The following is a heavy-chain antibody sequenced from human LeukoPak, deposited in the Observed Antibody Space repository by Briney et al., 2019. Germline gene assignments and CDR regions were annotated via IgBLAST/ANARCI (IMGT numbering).Heavy chain of an antibody. V-gene: IGHV1-2*02. Sequence: ASVKVSCKASGYTFIGYYIHWVRQAPGQGLEWMGWINPYSGGTNYAQTFQGRVTMTRDTSISTAYVELIALRSDDTAVYYCARDRTLNSDAFDIWGQGTMVTVSS. D-gene: IGHD1-7*01. J-gene: IGHJ3*02. CDR1: GYTFIGYY. CDR2: INPYSGGT. CDR3: ARDRTLNSDAFDI.